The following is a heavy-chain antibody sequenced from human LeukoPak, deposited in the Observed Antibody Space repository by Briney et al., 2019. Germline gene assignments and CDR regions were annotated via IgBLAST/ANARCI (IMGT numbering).Heavy chain of an antibody. V-gene: IGHV3-23*01. CDR2: INNSGGDT. CDR3: AKRPSYFDY. Sequence: PGGSLRLSCAASGFTFSTYAMGWVRQAPGKGLEWASSINNSGGDTFYADSVKGRFTISRDNSKNTLYLQLNSLRAEDTAVYYCAKRPSYFDYWGQGTLVTVSS. J-gene: IGHJ4*02. CDR1: GFTFSTYA.